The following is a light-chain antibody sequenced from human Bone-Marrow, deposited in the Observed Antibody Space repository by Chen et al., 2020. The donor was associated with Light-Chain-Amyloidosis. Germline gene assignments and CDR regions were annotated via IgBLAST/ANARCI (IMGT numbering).Light chain of an antibody. V-gene: IGLV3-21*02. CDR2: DDS. J-gene: IGLJ3*02. Sequence: SYVLTPPPSVSLAPGQTATIACGGNNTRSTHVHWYQQTPGQAPLLVIYDDSDRLSGIPERLSGYNSGNTATLTNSSVEAGDEADYYYRVWDRGSDRPVFGGGTKLTVL. CDR3: RVWDRGSDRPV. CDR1: NTRSTH.